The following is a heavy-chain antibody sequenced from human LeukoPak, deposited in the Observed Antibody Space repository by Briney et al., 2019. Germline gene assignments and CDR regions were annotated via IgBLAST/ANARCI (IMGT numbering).Heavy chain of an antibody. CDR1: GYTFTGYY. CDR2: INPNSGGT. CDR3: ALYGSEFSHFDY. J-gene: IGHJ4*02. Sequence: ASVKVSCKASGYTFTGYYMHWVRQAPGQGLEWMGWINPNSGGTNYAQKFQGRVTMTSDTSISTAYMELSRLRSDDTAVYYCALYGSEFSHFDYWGQGTLVTVSS. D-gene: IGHD3-10*01. V-gene: IGHV1-2*02.